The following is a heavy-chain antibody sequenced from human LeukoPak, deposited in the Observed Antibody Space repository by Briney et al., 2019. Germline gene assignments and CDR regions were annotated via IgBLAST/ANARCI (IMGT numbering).Heavy chain of an antibody. Sequence: GGSLRLSCAGSGFTFSSYGMHWVRQAPGKGLEWVAFIRFTISRDNSMNTLYLQMNSLRAEDTAVYYCAKDTYSSSSVIDYWGQGTLVTVSS. D-gene: IGHD6-6*01. J-gene: IGHJ4*02. CDR1: GFTFSSYG. V-gene: IGHV3-30*02. CDR3: AKDTYSSSSVIDY.